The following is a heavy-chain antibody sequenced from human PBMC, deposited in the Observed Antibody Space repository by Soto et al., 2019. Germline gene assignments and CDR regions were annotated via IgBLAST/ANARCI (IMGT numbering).Heavy chain of an antibody. CDR2: ISSTSTHI. CDR3: ASSTYYDFWSGYFRGSYYFDY. V-gene: IGHV3-21*01. D-gene: IGHD3-3*01. J-gene: IGHJ4*02. CDR1: GFTFDDYS. Sequence: GGSLRLSCAASGFTFDDYSMNWVRQAPGKGLEWVSSISSTSTHIYYADSVKGRFTISRDNAKNSLYLQMNSLRAEDTAVYYCASSTYYDFWSGYFRGSYYFDYWGQGTLVTVS.